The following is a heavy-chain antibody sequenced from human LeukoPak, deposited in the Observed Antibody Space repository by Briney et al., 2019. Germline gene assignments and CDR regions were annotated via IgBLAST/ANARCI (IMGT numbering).Heavy chain of an antibody. CDR3: AEAAAGDLNWFDP. CDR2: INPNSGDT. D-gene: IGHD6-13*01. CDR1: GGTFSSYA. J-gene: IGHJ5*02. Sequence: ASVKVSCKASGGTFSSYAISWVRQAPGQGLEWMGWINPNSGDTDYAQKFQGRVTMTRDTSISTAYMELSRLRSDDTAVYYCAEAAAGDLNWFDPWGQGTLVTVSS. V-gene: IGHV1-2*02.